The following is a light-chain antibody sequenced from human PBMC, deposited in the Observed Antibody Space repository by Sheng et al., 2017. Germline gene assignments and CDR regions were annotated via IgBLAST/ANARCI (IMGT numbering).Light chain of an antibody. J-gene: IGKJ4*01. V-gene: IGKV1-27*01. CDR1: QGIRNY. CDR3: QKYNSAPLT. Sequence: DFQMTQSPSSLSASVGDRVIITCRASQGIRNYLAWYQQRPGKVPRLLIYGASTLQSGVPSRFSGSGSGTDFTLTISRLQPEDFATYYCQKYNSAPLTFGGGTKVEIK. CDR2: GAS.